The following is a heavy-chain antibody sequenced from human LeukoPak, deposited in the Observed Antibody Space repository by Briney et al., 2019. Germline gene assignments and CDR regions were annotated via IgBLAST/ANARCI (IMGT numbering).Heavy chain of an antibody. CDR2: IYYSGST. D-gene: IGHD3-10*01. J-gene: IGHJ5*02. CDR3: ARGRMVRGGYRA. CDR1: GGSISSYY. Sequence: SETLSLTCTVSGGSISSYYWSWIRQPPGKGLEWIGYIYYSGSTNYNPSLKSRVTISVDTSKNQFSLKLSSVTAADTAVYYCARGRMVRGGYRAWGQGTLVTVSS. V-gene: IGHV4-59*12.